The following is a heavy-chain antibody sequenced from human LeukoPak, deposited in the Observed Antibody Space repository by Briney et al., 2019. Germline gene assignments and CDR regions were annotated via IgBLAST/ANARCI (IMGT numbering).Heavy chain of an antibody. Sequence: GGSLRLSCAASGFTFSSYAMSWVRQAPGKGLEWVSVISNSGGNTYYADSVKGRFTISRDNSKNTLDLQMNSLRAEDTAVYYCAGNWNLDLWGQGTLVTVSS. CDR3: AGNWNLDL. J-gene: IGHJ5*02. CDR1: GFTFSSYA. CDR2: ISNSGGNT. V-gene: IGHV3-23*01. D-gene: IGHD1-7*01.